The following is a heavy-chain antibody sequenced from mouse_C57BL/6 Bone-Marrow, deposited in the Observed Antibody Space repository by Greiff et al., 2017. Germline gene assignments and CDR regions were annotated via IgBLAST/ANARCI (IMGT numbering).Heavy chain of an antibody. D-gene: IGHD2-4*01. V-gene: IGHV1-20*01. CDR1: GYSFTGYF. Sequence: EVQLQQSGPELVKPGDSVKISCKASGYSFTGYFMNWVMQSHGKSLEWIGRINPYNGDTFYNQKFKGKATLTVDKPSSTAHMELRSLTSEDSAVYYCARDRYDYDWYFDVWGTGTTITVSS. J-gene: IGHJ1*03. CDR3: ARDRYDYDWYFDV. CDR2: INPYNGDT.